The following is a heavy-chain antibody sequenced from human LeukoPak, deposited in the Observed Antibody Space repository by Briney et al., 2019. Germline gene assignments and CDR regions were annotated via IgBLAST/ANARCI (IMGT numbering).Heavy chain of an antibody. J-gene: IGHJ4*02. V-gene: IGHV1-18*04. Sequence: ASVKVSCKASGYTFTSYYMHWVRQAPGQGLEWMGWISAYNGNTNYAQKLQGRVTMTTDTSTSTAYMELRSLRSDDTAVYYCATEGYSSSGSDYWGQGTLVTVSS. D-gene: IGHD6-13*01. CDR3: ATEGYSSSGSDY. CDR2: ISAYNGNT. CDR1: GYTFTSYY.